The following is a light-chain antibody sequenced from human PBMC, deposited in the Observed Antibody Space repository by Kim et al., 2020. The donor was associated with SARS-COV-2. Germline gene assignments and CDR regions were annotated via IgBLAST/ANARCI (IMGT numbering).Light chain of an antibody. V-gene: IGLV2-8*01. CDR1: GSSIGAIKC. CDR2: QGT. J-gene: IGLJ2*01. CDR3: CSYAGNDNLV. Sequence: GQAVPTGSPGTGSSIGAIKCVSQYQGYRGRSPQHIIYQGTKRPAGGTDRCSGSKSDDTASLTVSGLQADEEADYYCCSYAGNDNLVFGGGTQLTVL.